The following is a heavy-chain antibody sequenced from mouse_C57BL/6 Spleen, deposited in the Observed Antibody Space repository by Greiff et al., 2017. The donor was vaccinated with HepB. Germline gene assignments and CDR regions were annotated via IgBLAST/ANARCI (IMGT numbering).Heavy chain of an antibody. V-gene: IGHV1-55*01. CDR2: IYPGSGST. CDR1: GYTFTSYW. Sequence: VQLQQSGAELVKPGASVKMSCKASGYTFTSYWITWVKQRPGQGLEWIGDIYPGSGSTNYNEKFKSKATLTVDTSSSTAYMQRSSLTSEDSAVYYCARGDYDEADYWGQGTTLTVSS. CDR3: ARGDYDEADY. D-gene: IGHD2-4*01. J-gene: IGHJ2*01.